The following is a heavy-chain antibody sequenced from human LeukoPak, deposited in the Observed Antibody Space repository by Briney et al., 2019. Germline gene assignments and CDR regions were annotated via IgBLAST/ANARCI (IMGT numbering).Heavy chain of an antibody. Sequence: QAGGSLRLSCAASAFTFSTYAMSWVRQAPGKGLEWVSVTYRNGRTYYADSVKGRFTISRDISKNTLYLQMNSLRAEDTAVYYCARVLSGRGSLYDYYYYMDVWGKGTTVTISS. D-gene: IGHD3-10*01. V-gene: IGHV3-53*01. J-gene: IGHJ6*03. CDR1: AFTFSTYA. CDR2: TYRNGRT. CDR3: ARVLSGRGSLYDYYYYMDV.